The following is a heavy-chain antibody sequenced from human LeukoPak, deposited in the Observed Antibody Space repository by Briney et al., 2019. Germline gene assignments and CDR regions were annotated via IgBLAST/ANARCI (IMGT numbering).Heavy chain of an antibody. D-gene: IGHD2-15*01. V-gene: IGHV3-23*01. CDR3: AKGRVGGTYYFDY. Sequence: PPGGSLRLSCAASGFTFSSYAMSWVRQAPGKGLEWVSAISGSAGSTYYADSVKGRFTISRDNSKNTLYLQMNSLRAEDTAVYYCAKGRVGGTYYFDYWGQGTLVTVSS. CDR2: ISGSAGST. J-gene: IGHJ4*02. CDR1: GFTFSSYA.